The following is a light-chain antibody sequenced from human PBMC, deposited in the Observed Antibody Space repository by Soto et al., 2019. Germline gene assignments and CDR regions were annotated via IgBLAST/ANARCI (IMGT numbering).Light chain of an antibody. V-gene: IGKV3D-20*01. Sequence: EIGMTQSPATLSFSPVERATLSCGASQSVSSSYLAWYQQKPGLAPRLLIYDASSRATGIPDRFSGSGSGTDFTLTISRLEPEDFAVYYCQQYGSSSGTFGQGTKVDNK. CDR3: QQYGSSSGT. CDR1: QSVSSSY. CDR2: DAS. J-gene: IGKJ1*01.